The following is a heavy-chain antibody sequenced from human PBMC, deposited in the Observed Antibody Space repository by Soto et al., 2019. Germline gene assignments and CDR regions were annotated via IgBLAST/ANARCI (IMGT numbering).Heavy chain of an antibody. V-gene: IGHV1-46*01. D-gene: IGHD3-22*01. CDR2: INPSGGST. J-gene: IGHJ4*02. Sequence: QVQLVQSGAEVKKPGASVKVSCKASGYTFTSYYMHWVRQAPGPGLEWMGIINPSGGSTSYAHKFQGRVTMTRDASTSTVYMELSSQRSEDTAVYYCAREGYYDSSCYYGVGYWGQGTLVTGSS. CDR3: AREGYYDSSCYYGVGY. CDR1: GYTFTSYY.